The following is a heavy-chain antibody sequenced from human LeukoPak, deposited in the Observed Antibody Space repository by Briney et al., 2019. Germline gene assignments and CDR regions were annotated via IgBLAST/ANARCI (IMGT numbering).Heavy chain of an antibody. V-gene: IGHV1-18*01. CDR1: GYTFTSYG. J-gene: IGHJ4*02. CDR2: ISAYNGNT. CDR3: ARVQHDSSGYYYAPIDY. D-gene: IGHD3-22*01. Sequence: GASVKVSCKASGYTFTSYGISWVRQAPGQGLEWMGWISAYNGNTNYAQKLQGRVTMTTDTSTSTAYMELRSLRSDDTAVYYCARVQHDSSGYYYAPIDYWGQGTLVTVSS.